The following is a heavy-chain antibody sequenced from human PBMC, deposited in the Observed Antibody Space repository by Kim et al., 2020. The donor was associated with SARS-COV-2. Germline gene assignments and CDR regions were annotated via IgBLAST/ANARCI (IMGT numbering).Heavy chain of an antibody. CDR1: GFTFSSFA. V-gene: IGHV3-33*06. D-gene: IGHD4-17*01. J-gene: IGHJ4*02. CDR3: AKAAYGELDY. CDR2: FWSNGVIK. Sequence: GGSLRLSCAASGFTFSSFAMHWVRQAPGKGLEWVAVFWSNGVIKYYADSVKGRFTISRDNSKNTLYLQMDSLRPEDTAVYYCAKAAYGELDYWGQGTLVT.